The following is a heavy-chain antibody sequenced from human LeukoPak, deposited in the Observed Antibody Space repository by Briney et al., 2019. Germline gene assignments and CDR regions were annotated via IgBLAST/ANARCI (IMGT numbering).Heavy chain of an antibody. CDR2: IYHNGNI. V-gene: IGHV4-38-2*01. CDR1: GSSISSGHY. J-gene: IGHJ4*02. D-gene: IGHD3-16*01. CDR3: ARHGYTASHYFLDF. Sequence: SETLSLTCAVSGSSISSGHYWGWIRQPPGKGLEWIGSIYHNGNIYYNTALKSRVSIAVDTSKRQFSLNLRSVTAADTAIYSCARHGYTASHYFLDFWSQGTLVTVSS.